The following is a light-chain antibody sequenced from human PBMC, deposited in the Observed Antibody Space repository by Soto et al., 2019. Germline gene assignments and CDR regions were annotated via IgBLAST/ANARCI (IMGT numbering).Light chain of an antibody. Sequence: ILMTQSPATLSVSPGERATLSCRASQSVSNNLAWYQQKPGQAPRLLIYDASTRAPGIPARFSGSGSGTEFTLTISGLQSEDFAVYYCQQYNNWTPWTFGQGTKVEIK. V-gene: IGKV3-15*01. CDR2: DAS. CDR1: QSVSNN. CDR3: QQYNNWTPWT. J-gene: IGKJ1*01.